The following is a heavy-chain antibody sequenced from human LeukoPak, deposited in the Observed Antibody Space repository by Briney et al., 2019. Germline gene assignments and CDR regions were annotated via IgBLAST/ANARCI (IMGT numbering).Heavy chain of an antibody. Sequence: ASVKVSCKASGYTFTGYYMHWVRQAPGQGPEWMGWIDPKSGGTNYAQKFQGRVTMTRDTSVSTAYMELSRLRSDDTAVYYCARYHCSGGSCYFSYGMDVWGQGTTVTVSS. J-gene: IGHJ6*02. CDR3: ARYHCSGGSCYFSYGMDV. D-gene: IGHD2-15*01. CDR1: GYTFTGYY. V-gene: IGHV1-2*02. CDR2: IDPKSGGT.